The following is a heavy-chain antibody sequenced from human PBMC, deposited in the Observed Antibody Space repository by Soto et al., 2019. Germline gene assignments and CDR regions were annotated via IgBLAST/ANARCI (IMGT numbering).Heavy chain of an antibody. CDR1: GFTFSSYA. CDR3: ARDYNDLWSGHFDD. J-gene: IGHJ4*01. CDR2: ISGSGVST. D-gene: IGHD3-3*01. Sequence: PGGALRLSCAASGFTFSSYAISWVRGAPGKGLEWVSAISGSGVSTYYADSVEGRFANFTDNAKNTLYLQMNSLRAEDTAVYYCARDYNDLWSGHFDDWCQGALVTVSS. V-gene: IGHV3-23*01.